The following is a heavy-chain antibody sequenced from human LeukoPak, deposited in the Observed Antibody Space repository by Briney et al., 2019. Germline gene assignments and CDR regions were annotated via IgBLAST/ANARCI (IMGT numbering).Heavy chain of an antibody. V-gene: IGHV3-43*02. CDR1: GFTFDDYA. Sequence: GGSLRLSCAASGFTFDDYAMHWVRQAPGKGLEWVSLISGDGGSSYYADSVKGRFTISRDNSKNSLYLQMNSLRTEDTALYYCAKDNYYDSSGYYSDAFDIWGQGTMVTVSS. CDR3: AKDNYYDSSGYYSDAFDI. CDR2: ISGDGGSS. J-gene: IGHJ3*02. D-gene: IGHD3-22*01.